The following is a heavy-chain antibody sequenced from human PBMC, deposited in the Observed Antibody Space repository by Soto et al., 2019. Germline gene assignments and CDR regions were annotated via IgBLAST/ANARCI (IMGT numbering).Heavy chain of an antibody. D-gene: IGHD4-17*01. V-gene: IGHV4-39*01. Sequence: SETLSLTCTVSGGSISSSSHYWGWIRQPPGKGLEWIGSIYYSGSTYYNPSLKSRVTISVDTSKNQFSLKLSSVTAADTAVYYCARRDYGGTFDYWGQGTLVTVSS. J-gene: IGHJ4*02. CDR1: GGSISSSSHY. CDR2: IYYSGST. CDR3: ARRDYGGTFDY.